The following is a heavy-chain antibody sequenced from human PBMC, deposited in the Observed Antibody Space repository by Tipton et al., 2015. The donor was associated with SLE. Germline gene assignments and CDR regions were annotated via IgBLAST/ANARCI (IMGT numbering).Heavy chain of an antibody. V-gene: IGHV4-61*05. D-gene: IGHD3-16*01. CDR1: GGSISSSSYY. CDR3: ARDQGGILDY. J-gene: IGHJ4*02. Sequence: TLSLTCTVSGGSISSSSYYWGWIRQPPGKGLDWIGYIYNVGSTNYNPSLKSRLTISVDMSKNQFSLKLSSVTAADAAVYYCARDQGGILDYWDQGTLVTVSS. CDR2: IYNVGST.